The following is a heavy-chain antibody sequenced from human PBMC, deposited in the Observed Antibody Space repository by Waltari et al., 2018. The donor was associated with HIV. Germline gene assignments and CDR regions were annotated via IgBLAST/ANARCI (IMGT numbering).Heavy chain of an antibody. D-gene: IGHD3-10*01. CDR1: GFTFSATW. Sequence: EVQLVESGGGLVQPGGSLSLSCTVSGFTFSATWMTWIRQAPGEGLERVANINTDGTENYYVDSVKGRFTISRDNAKNALYLQMNSLRVEDTAVYYCARDRGWQQFDYWGRGTLVTVSS. J-gene: IGHJ4*02. CDR3: ARDRGWQQFDY. V-gene: IGHV3-7*01. CDR2: INTDGTEN.